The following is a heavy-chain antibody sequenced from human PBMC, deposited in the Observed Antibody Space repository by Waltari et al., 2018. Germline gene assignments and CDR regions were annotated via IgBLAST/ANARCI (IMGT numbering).Heavy chain of an antibody. J-gene: IGHJ6*02. CDR2: INHSGST. Sequence: QVQLQQWGAGLLKPSETLSLTRAVYGGSFSGYSWRWIRPPPGKGLEGIGEINHSGSTNYNPSLKDRVTISVDASKNQFSLKLSSVTAADTAVYYCARARVMITFGGVISRYGMDVWGQGPTVTVSS. D-gene: IGHD3-16*01. CDR3: ARARVMITFGGVISRYGMDV. CDR1: GGSFSGYS. V-gene: IGHV4-34*01.